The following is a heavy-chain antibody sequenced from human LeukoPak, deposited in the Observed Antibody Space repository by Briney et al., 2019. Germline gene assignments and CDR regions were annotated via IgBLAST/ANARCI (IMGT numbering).Heavy chain of an antibody. Sequence: KPSETLSLTCTVSGGPISSYYWSWLRQPPGKGLEWIGHIYYSGSTNFNPSLKSRVTISVDTSKNQFSLKLSSVTAADTAVYYCARTSSYYDSSGYNAFDIWGQGTMVTVSS. J-gene: IGHJ3*02. CDR1: GGPISSYY. V-gene: IGHV4-59*13. CDR3: ARTSSYYDSSGYNAFDI. CDR2: IYYSGST. D-gene: IGHD3-22*01.